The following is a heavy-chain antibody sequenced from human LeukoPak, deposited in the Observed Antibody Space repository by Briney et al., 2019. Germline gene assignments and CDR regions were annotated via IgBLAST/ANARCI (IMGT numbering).Heavy chain of an antibody. Sequence: ASVKVSCKASGYTFTSYDINWVRQAPGQGLEWMGWINPNSGGTNYAQKFQGRVTMTRDTSISTAYMELSRLRSDDTAVYYCARDTVAGRYYYGMDVWGQGTTVTVSS. CDR3: ARDTVAGRYYYGMDV. J-gene: IGHJ6*02. D-gene: IGHD6-19*01. CDR2: INPNSGGT. V-gene: IGHV1-2*02. CDR1: GYTFTSYD.